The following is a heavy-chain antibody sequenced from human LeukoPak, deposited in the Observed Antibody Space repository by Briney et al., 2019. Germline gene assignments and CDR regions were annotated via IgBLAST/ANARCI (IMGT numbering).Heavy chain of an antibody. Sequence: GGSLRLSCAASGFTFSSYAMSWVRQAPGKGLEWVSAISGSGGSTYYADSVKGRFTISRDNSKNTLYLQMNSLRAEDTAVYYCAKVVGYCGSPSCSVDPWGQGTLVTVSS. CDR3: AKVVGYCGSPSCSVDP. D-gene: IGHD2-2*01. CDR1: GFTFSSYA. V-gene: IGHV3-23*01. CDR2: ISGSGGST. J-gene: IGHJ5*02.